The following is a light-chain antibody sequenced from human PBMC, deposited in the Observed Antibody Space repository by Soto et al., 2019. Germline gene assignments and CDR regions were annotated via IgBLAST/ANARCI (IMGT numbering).Light chain of an antibody. CDR2: GAS. V-gene: IGKV3-20*01. CDR3: QQYSSSFRT. CDR1: QSVSNIC. J-gene: IGKJ1*01. Sequence: IVMRQSPATRSGSPGEGASGCGSGSQSVSNICIAWYQQKPGQAPRVLIYGASRRATGIPDRFSGSGSGTDFTLTISRLEPQDFAVYDCQQYSSSFRTFGQGTKVDI.